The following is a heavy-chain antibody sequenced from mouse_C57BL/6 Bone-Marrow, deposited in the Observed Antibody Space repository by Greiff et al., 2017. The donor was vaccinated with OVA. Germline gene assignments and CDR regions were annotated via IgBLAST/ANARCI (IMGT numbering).Heavy chain of an antibody. Sequence: QVQLQQPGAELVKPGASVKLSCKASGYTFTSYGISWVKQRTGQGLEWIGEIYPRSGKTYYNEKFKGKATLTADKSSSTAYMELRSLTSEDSAVYFCARYWDGFAYWGQGTLVTVSA. J-gene: IGHJ3*01. CDR1: GYTFTSYG. CDR2: IYPRSGKT. CDR3: ARYWDGFAY. D-gene: IGHD4-1*01. V-gene: IGHV1-81*01.